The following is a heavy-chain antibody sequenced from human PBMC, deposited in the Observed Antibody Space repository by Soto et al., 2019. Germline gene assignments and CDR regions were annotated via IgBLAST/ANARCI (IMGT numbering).Heavy chain of an antibody. CDR3: AKAMTTITTGLDY. J-gene: IGHJ4*02. V-gene: IGHV3-23*01. D-gene: IGHD4-4*01. CDR2: ITITGGTT. CDR1: GFTFSSFA. Sequence: GGSLRLSCAAPGFTFSSFAMNWVRQAPGKGLEWVSGITITGGTTYYTDSVKGRFTISRDSSKNTLFLQMNSLRVEDTAIYYCAKAMTTITTGLDYWGQGTLVTVSS.